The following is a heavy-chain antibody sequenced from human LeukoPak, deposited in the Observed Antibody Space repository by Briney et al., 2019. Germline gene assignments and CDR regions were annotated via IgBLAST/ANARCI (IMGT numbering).Heavy chain of an antibody. Sequence: GGSLRLSCAASGFTFSNSVVSWVRQAPGKGLEWVAVISYDGSNKYYADSVKGRFTISRDNSKNTLYLQMNSLRAEDTAVYYCASVNYDILTGWDPFDYWGQGTLVTVSS. CDR1: GFTFSNSV. V-gene: IGHV3-30-3*01. CDR2: ISYDGSNK. D-gene: IGHD3-9*01. CDR3: ASVNYDILTGWDPFDY. J-gene: IGHJ4*02.